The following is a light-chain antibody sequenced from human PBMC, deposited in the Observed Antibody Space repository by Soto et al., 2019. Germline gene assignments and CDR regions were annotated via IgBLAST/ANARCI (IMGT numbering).Light chain of an antibody. J-gene: IGKJ4*01. Sequence: DIQMTQSPSTLSASVGDRVTITCRASQSISSWLAWYQQKPGKAPKLLIYDASSLESGVPSRISGSGSETEFTLTISSLQPDDFATYHCQQYNSYSPPFGGGTKVEIK. CDR3: QQYNSYSPP. CDR1: QSISSW. V-gene: IGKV1-5*01. CDR2: DAS.